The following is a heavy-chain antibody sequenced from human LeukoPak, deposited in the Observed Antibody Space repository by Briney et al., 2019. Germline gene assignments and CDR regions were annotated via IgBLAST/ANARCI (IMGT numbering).Heavy chain of an antibody. Sequence: SETLSLTCAVYGGSFSGYYWSWIRQPPGKGLEWIGEINHSGSTNYNPSLKSRVTISVDTSKNQFSLKLSSVTAADTAVYYCARGVFEMATIKGGWDYWGQGTLVTVSS. J-gene: IGHJ4*02. V-gene: IGHV4-34*01. CDR3: ARGVFEMATIKGGWDY. D-gene: IGHD6-19*01. CDR2: INHSGST. CDR1: GGSFSGYY.